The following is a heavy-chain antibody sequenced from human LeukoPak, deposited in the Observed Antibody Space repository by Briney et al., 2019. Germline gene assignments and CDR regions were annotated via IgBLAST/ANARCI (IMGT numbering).Heavy chain of an antibody. D-gene: IGHD3-10*01. CDR1: GFTFDDYA. CDR3: AKDSSSGSYYFDY. J-gene: IGHJ4*02. V-gene: IGHV3-9*01. CDR2: ISWNSGSI. Sequence: GGSLRLSCAASGFTFDDYAMHWVRQAPGKGLEWVSGISWNSGSIGYADSVKGRFTISRDNAKNSLYLQMNSLRAEGTALYYCAKDSSSGSYYFDYWGQGTLVTVSS.